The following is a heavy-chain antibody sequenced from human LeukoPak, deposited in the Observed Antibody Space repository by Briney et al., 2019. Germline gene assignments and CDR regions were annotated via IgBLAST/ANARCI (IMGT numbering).Heavy chain of an antibody. Sequence: GASVKVSCKASGGTFSSYAISWVRQAPGQGLEWMGGIIPIFGTANYAQKFQGRVTITTDESTSTAYMELSSLRSEDTAVYYCARSLYGSGYYYYMDVWGKGTTVTVSS. D-gene: IGHD3-10*01. V-gene: IGHV1-69*05. CDR3: ARSLYGSGYYYYMDV. J-gene: IGHJ6*03. CDR1: GGTFSSYA. CDR2: IIPIFGTA.